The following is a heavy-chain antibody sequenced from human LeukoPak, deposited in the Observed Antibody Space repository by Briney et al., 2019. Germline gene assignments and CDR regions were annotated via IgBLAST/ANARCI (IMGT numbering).Heavy chain of an antibody. CDR1: GFTFSSYG. CDR3: AKARVGATTSGY. Sequence: GRSLRLSCAASGFTFSSYGMHWVRQAPGKGLEWVAFIRYDGSNKYYADSVKGRFTISRGNSKNTLYLQMNSLGAEDTAVYYCAKARVGATTSGYWGQGTLVAVSS. CDR2: IRYDGSNK. J-gene: IGHJ4*02. V-gene: IGHV3-30*02. D-gene: IGHD1-26*01.